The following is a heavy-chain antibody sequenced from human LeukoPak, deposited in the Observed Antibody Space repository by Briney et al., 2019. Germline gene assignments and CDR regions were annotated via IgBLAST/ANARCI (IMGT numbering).Heavy chain of an antibody. Sequence: ASVKVSCKASGYTFTGYYMHWVRQAPGQGLEWMGRINPNSGGTNYAQKFQGRVTMTRDTSISTAYMELSRLRSDDTAVYYCARGIEGDYVSEYFQHWGQGTLATVSS. CDR2: INPNSGGT. V-gene: IGHV1-2*06. D-gene: IGHD4-17*01. CDR1: GYTFTGYY. J-gene: IGHJ1*01. CDR3: ARGIEGDYVSEYFQH.